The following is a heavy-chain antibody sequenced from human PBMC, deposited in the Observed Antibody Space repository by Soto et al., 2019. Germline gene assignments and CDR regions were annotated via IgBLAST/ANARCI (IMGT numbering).Heavy chain of an antibody. V-gene: IGHV1-3*01. J-gene: IGHJ5*02. CDR1: GYTFTSYA. CDR3: ARDRIAAAVNWFDP. CDR2: INAGNGNT. D-gene: IGHD6-13*01. Sequence: GASVKVSCKASGYTFTSYAMHWVRQAPGQRLEWMGWINAGNGNTKYSQKFQGRVTITRDTSASTAYMELSSLRSEDTAVYYCARDRIAAAVNWFDPWGQGTLVTVSS.